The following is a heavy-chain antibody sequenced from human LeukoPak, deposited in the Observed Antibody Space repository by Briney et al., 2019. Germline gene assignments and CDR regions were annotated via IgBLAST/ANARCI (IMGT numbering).Heavy chain of an antibody. CDR2: IYYSGST. J-gene: IGHJ4*02. Sequence: SETLSLTGNVSGGFISNSYWIWIRQPPGQGLKWIGYIYYSGSTNYNPSLKSRVSISLDTSKNQFSLKLSSVTAADTAVYYCARRRGPSSYYFDYWGQGTLVTVSS. CDR1: GGFISNSY. V-gene: IGHV4-59*08. D-gene: IGHD3-10*01. CDR3: ARRRGPSSYYFDY.